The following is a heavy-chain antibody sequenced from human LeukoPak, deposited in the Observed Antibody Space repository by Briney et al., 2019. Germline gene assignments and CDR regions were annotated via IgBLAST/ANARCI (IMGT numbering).Heavy chain of an antibody. CDR3: ARNQGIAARPPYYYYGMDV. V-gene: IGHV4-59*08. CDR1: GGSISIYY. D-gene: IGHD6-6*01. CDR2: IYYSGST. J-gene: IGHJ6*02. Sequence: SETLSLTCTVSGGSISIYYWSWIRQPPGKGLEWIGYIYYSGSTNYNPSLKSRVTISVDTSKNQFSLKLSSVTAAGTAVYYCARNQGIAARPPYYYYGMDVWGQGTTVTVSS.